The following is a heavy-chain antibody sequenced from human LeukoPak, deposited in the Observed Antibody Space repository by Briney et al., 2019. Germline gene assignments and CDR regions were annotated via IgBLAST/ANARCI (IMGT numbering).Heavy chain of an antibody. CDR3: AKGAINLNQYSGYDAILDY. J-gene: IGHJ4*02. CDR2: ISYDGSNK. CDR1: GFTFSSYG. Sequence: PGGSLRLSCAASGFTFSSYGMHWVRQAPGKGLEWVAVISYDGSNKYYADSVKGRFTISRDNSKNTLYLQMNNLRAEDTAVYYCAKGAINLNQYSGYDAILDYWGQGTLVTVSS. V-gene: IGHV3-30*18. D-gene: IGHD5-12*01.